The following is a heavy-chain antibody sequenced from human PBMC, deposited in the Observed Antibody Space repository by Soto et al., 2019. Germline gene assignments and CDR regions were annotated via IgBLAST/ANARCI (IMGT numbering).Heavy chain of an antibody. CDR2: ISYYGSNK. CDR3: AKLSAAGNEWFDY. J-gene: IGHJ4*02. CDR1: GFTFSSYG. D-gene: IGHD6-13*01. V-gene: IGHV3-30*18. Sequence: GSRRLPCSASGFTFSSYGMHWVRQAPGKGLEWVAVISYYGSNKYYADSVKGRFTISRDNSKNTLYLQMNSLRAEDTAVYYCAKLSAAGNEWFDYWGQGTLVTVYS.